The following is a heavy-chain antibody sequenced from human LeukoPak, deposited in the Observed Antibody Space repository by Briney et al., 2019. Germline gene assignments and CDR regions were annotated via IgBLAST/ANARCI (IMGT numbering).Heavy chain of an antibody. D-gene: IGHD3-22*01. CDR3: AKSPQYSDSSGY. CDR2: ISGSGGST. Sequence: GSLRLSCAASGFTFSSYAMSWVRQAPGKGLEWVSAISGSGGSTYYADSVKGRFTISRDNSKNTLYLQMNSLRAEDTAVYYCAKSPQYSDSSGYWGQGTLVTVSS. V-gene: IGHV3-23*01. CDR1: GFTFSSYA. J-gene: IGHJ4*02.